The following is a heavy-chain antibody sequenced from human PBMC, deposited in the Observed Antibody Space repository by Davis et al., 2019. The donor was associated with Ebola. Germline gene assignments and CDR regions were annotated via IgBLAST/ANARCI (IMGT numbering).Heavy chain of an antibody. Sequence: ASVKVSCKASGYTFTSYGITWVRQAPGQGLEWMGWINTNTGNPTYAQDFTGRFVFSLDTSVSTAYLQISSLKAEDTAVYYCARYCTDSNCYARFDYWGRGTLVTVSS. CDR3: ARYCTDSNCYARFDY. V-gene: IGHV7-4-1*02. J-gene: IGHJ4*02. D-gene: IGHD2-15*01. CDR2: INTNTGNP. CDR1: GYTFTSYG.